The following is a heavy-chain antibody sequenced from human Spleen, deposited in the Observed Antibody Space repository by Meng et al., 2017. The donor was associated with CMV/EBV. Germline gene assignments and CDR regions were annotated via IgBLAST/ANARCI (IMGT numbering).Heavy chain of an antibody. CDR1: GLIFSTYG. V-gene: IGHV3-30*02. Sequence: GGSLRPSCAPPGLIFSTYGMHWVRRAPGKGLEWVAFIRYDGINKYYADSVKGRFTISRDNSKNTVYLQMNSLSAEETAVYYCAKDEEYIGYDYFVVVVIAATPYDYYYGMDVWGQGTTVTVSS. CDR2: IRYDGINK. CDR3: AKDEEYIGYDYFVVVVIAATPYDYYYGMDV. D-gene: IGHD2-15*01. J-gene: IGHJ6*02.